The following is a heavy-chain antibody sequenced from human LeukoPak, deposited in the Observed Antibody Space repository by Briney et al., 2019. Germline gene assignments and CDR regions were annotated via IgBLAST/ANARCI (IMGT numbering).Heavy chain of an antibody. CDR3: ARALNPIVGTYYFDY. D-gene: IGHD1-26*01. CDR2: IYTSGST. CDR1: GGSISSYY. V-gene: IGHV4-4*07. J-gene: IGHJ4*02. Sequence: SETLSLTCTVSGGSISSYYWSWIRQPAGKGLEWIGRIYTSGSTNYNPSLKSRVTMSIDTSKNQFSLKLSSVTAADTAVYYCARALNPIVGTYYFDYWGQGTLVTVSS.